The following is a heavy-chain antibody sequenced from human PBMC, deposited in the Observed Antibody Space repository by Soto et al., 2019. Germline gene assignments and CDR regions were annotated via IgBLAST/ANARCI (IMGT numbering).Heavy chain of an antibody. CDR1: GFTFSVYG. D-gene: IGHD6-19*01. Sequence: QVQLVESGGGVVQPGRSLRLSCAASGFTFSVYGMHWVRQAPGKGLEWVALVSYDGSIKYYADSVKGRFTISRDNSKNTLYLQMNSLRVEDTAVYYCAKDGSHLAVAGTSPTSSVYGLAVWGQGTTVTVSS. V-gene: IGHV3-30*18. CDR2: VSYDGSIK. J-gene: IGHJ6*02. CDR3: AKDGSHLAVAGTSPTSSVYGLAV.